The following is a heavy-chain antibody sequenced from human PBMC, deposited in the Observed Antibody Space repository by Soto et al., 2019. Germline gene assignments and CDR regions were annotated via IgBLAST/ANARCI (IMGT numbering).Heavy chain of an antibody. CDR2: IYYSGST. J-gene: IGHJ3*02. V-gene: IGHV4-39*01. Sequence: PSEALSVTCTVSGGSIISSNYYWGWIRQPPGKGLEWIGNIYYSGSTYYNLSLKSRITISVDTSKNQFSLKLSSVIAADTAVYYCARHRHYDSSGYSRAFDIWGQGTMVTVSS. D-gene: IGHD3-22*01. CDR3: ARHRHYDSSGYSRAFDI. CDR1: GGSIISSNYY.